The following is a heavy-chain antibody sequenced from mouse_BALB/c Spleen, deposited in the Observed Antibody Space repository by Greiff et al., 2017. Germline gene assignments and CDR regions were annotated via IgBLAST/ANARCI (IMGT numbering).Heavy chain of an antibody. CDR1: GYTFTSYN. J-gene: IGHJ4*01. CDR2: IYPGNGDT. D-gene: IGHD2-1*01. CDR3: ARGRGNYVAMDY. Sequence: LQQPGAELVKPGASVKMSCKASGYTFTSYNMHWVKQTPGQGLEWIGAIYPGNGDTSYNQKFKGKATLTADKSSSTAYMQLSSLTSEDSAVYYCARGRGNYVAMDYWGQGTSVTVSS. V-gene: IGHV1-12*01.